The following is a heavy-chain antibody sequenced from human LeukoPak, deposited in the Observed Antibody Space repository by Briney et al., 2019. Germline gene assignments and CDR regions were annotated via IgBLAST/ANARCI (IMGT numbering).Heavy chain of an antibody. CDR3: ARDLIPMAPSYAFDI. D-gene: IGHD3-16*01. V-gene: IGHV1-18*04. J-gene: IGHJ3*02. CDR1: GYTFTTYG. Sequence: ASVKVSCKTSGYTFTTYGITWVRQAPGQGLEWMGWISPYNGDRNYAQKLQGRVTMTTDTPTSTAYMELRSLRPDDTAMYYCARDLIPMAPSYAFDIGGQGTMVTVSS. CDR2: ISPYNGDR.